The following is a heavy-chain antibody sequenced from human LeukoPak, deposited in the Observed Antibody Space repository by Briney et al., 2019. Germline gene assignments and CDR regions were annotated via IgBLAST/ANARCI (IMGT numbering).Heavy chain of an antibody. CDR3: ARVEEKAEVIVVVVAAIDY. V-gene: IGHV3-48*02. CDR1: GFTFSSYS. Sequence: GGSLSLSCAASGFTFSSYSMNWVRQAPGKGLEWVSYISSSSSTIYYADSVKGRFTISRDNAKNSLYLQMNSLRDEDTAVYYCARVEEKAEVIVVVVAAIDYWGQGTLVTVSS. J-gene: IGHJ4*02. CDR2: ISSSSSTI. D-gene: IGHD2-15*01.